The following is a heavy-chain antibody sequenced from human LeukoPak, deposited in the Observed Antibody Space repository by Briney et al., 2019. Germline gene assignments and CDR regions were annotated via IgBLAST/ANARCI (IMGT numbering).Heavy chain of an antibody. D-gene: IGHD6-13*01. J-gene: IGHJ4*02. V-gene: IGHV3-30*18. CDR1: GFTFSSYG. Sequence: QPGRSLRLSCAASGFTFSSYGMHWVRQAPGKGLEWVAVISYDGSNKYYADSVKGRFTISRDNSKNTLYLQMNSLRAEDTAVYYCAKVPPYSSSWWGPFDYWGQGTLVAVSS. CDR3: AKVPPYSSSWWGPFDY. CDR2: ISYDGSNK.